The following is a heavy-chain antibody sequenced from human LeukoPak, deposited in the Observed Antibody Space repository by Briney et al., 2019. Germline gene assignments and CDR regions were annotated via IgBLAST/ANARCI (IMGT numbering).Heavy chain of an antibody. CDR1: GYIFTDYY. D-gene: IGHD1-26*01. Sequence: ASVKVSCKASGYIFTDYYMHWVRQATGQGLEWMGWMNPNSGNTGYAQKFQGRVTMTRNTSISTAYMELSSLRSEDTAVYYCARGHWYSGYWGQGTLVTVSS. CDR2: MNPNSGNT. V-gene: IGHV1-8*02. CDR3: ARGHWYSGY. J-gene: IGHJ4*02.